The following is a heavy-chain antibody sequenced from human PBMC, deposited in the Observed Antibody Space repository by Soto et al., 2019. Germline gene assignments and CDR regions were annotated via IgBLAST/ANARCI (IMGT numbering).Heavy chain of an antibody. CDR2: FNPIFETA. CDR3: TRGITLIRGVIPPGYYYGMDV. CDR1: GGTFSSYA. Sequence: QVQLVQSGAEVKKPGSSVKVSCKASGGTFSSYAISWVRQAPGQGLEWMGGFNPIFETANSAQKFQGRVTSTADESTNTAYMELSSLLSEDTAVYYCTRGITLIRGVIPPGYYYGMDVWGQGTTVAVSS. D-gene: IGHD3-10*01. V-gene: IGHV1-69*01. J-gene: IGHJ6*02.